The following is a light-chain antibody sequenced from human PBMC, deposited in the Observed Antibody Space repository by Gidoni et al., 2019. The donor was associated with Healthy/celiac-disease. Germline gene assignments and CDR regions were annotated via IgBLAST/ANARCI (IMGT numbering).Light chain of an antibody. J-gene: IGKJ1*01. CDR1: QSISSY. Sequence: DIQMTPSPSSLSASVGDRVNITCRASQSISSYLNWYQQKPGKAPKLLIYAASSLQSGVPSRFSGSGSGTDFTLTISSLQPEDFATYYCQQSYSTPRTFGQXTKVEIK. V-gene: IGKV1-39*01. CDR3: QQSYSTPRT. CDR2: AAS.